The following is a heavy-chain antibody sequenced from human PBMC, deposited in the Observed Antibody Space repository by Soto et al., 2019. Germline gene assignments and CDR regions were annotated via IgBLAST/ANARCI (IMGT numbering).Heavy chain of an antibody. Sequence: SETLSLTCTVSGGSISSGDYYWSWIRQPPGKGLEWIGYIYYSGSTYYNPSLKSRVTISVDTSKNQFSLKLSSVTAADTAVYYCARGMRDCSSTSCRPFDYWGQRILVTVSS. D-gene: IGHD2-2*01. V-gene: IGHV4-30-4*01. CDR2: IYYSGST. J-gene: IGHJ4*02. CDR3: ARGMRDCSSTSCRPFDY. CDR1: GGSISSGDYY.